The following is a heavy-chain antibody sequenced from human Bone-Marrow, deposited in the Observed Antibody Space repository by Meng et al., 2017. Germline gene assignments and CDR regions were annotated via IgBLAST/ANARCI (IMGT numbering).Heavy chain of an antibody. CDR2: IYYSGST. D-gene: IGHD6-13*01. Sequence: RRESGPGLVKPSKTLSLTCTASGGSVSSGGYYWSWIRQHPGKGLEWIGYIYYSGSTYYNPSLKSRVTISVDTSKNQFSLKLSSVTAADTAVYYCARGPLSAAGTMGYFQHWGQGTLVTVSS. J-gene: IGHJ1*01. V-gene: IGHV4-31*03. CDR1: GGSVSSGGYY. CDR3: ARGPLSAAGTMGYFQH.